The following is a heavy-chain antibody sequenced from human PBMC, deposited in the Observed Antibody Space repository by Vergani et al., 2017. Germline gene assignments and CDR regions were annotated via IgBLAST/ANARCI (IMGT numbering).Heavy chain of an antibody. Sequence: VQVVESGGGLIKPGGSLRLSCVVPGITFQNAWINWVRQAPGKGLECIGRIRSKNDGGTADYAAPLKGRFTISRDDSKDNAVLLVNNLKTEDTAVYFCYTDYQDYWGQGTLVTVSS. CDR2: IRSKNDGGTA. D-gene: IGHD4-11*01. V-gene: IGHV3-15*01. CDR3: YTDYQDY. J-gene: IGHJ4*02. CDR1: GITFQNAW.